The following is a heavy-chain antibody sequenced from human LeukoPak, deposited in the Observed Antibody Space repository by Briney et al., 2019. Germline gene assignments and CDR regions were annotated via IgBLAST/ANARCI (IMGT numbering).Heavy chain of an antibody. V-gene: IGHV3-15*07. CDR2: IKSKTDGGTT. Sequence: GGSLRLPCAASGFTFSNAWMNWVRQAPGKGLEWVGRIKSKTDGGTTDYAAPVKGRFTISRDDSKNTLYLQMNSLKTEDTAVYYCTTDPTYYYDSSGVDYWGQGTLVTVSS. CDR1: GFTFSNAW. J-gene: IGHJ4*02. D-gene: IGHD3-22*01. CDR3: TTDPTYYYDSSGVDY.